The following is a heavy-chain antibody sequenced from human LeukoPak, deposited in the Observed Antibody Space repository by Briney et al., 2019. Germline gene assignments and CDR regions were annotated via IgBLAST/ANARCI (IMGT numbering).Heavy chain of an antibody. V-gene: IGHV3-23*01. Sequence: GGSLRLSCAASGFTFSSYAMSWVRQAPGKGLEWVSAISGSGGSTYYADSVKGRFTISRDNSKNTLYLQMNSLRAEDTAVYYCAKGYYDFWSGYRLGPWGQGTLVTASS. CDR1: GFTFSSYA. CDR3: AKGYYDFWSGYRLGP. D-gene: IGHD3-3*01. J-gene: IGHJ5*02. CDR2: ISGSGGST.